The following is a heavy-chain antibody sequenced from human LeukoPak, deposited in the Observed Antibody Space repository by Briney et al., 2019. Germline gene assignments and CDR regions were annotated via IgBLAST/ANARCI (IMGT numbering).Heavy chain of an antibody. CDR2: ISAYNGNT. V-gene: IGHV1-18*01. J-gene: IGHJ4*02. Sequence: ASVKVSCKASGYTFTSYCISWVRQAPGQGLEWMGWISAYNGNTNYAQKLQGRVTMTTDTSKSTAYMELRSMRSDDTAVYYCARDPLPKYYYDSSGYYGLDYWGQGTLVTVSS. CDR1: GYTFTSYC. CDR3: ARDPLPKYYYDSSGYYGLDY. D-gene: IGHD3-22*01.